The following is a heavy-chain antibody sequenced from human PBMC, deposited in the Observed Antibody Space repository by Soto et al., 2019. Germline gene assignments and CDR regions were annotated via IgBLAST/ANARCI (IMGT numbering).Heavy chain of an antibody. V-gene: IGHV1-69*06. CDR1: GGTFSSYA. D-gene: IGHD3-10*01. J-gene: IGHJ3*02. Sequence: GASVKVSCKASGGTFSSYAISWVRQAPGQGLEWMGGIIPIFGTANYAQKFQGRVTITADKSTSTAYMELSSLRSEDTAVYYCARDPERWLHSGRAFDIWGQGTMVTVSS. CDR2: IIPIFGTA. CDR3: ARDPERWLHSGRAFDI.